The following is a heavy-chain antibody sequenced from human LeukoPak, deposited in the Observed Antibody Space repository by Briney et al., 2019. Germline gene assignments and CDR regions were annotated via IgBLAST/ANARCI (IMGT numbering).Heavy chain of an antibody. Sequence: PSETLSLTCTVSGGSISSGDYYWSWIRQPPGKGLEWIGYIYYSGSTYYNPSLKSRITMSVDTSKNQFSLKLSSVTAADTAVYYCAKALADYEFDYWGQGTLVTVSS. CDR3: AKALADYEFDY. J-gene: IGHJ4*02. V-gene: IGHV4-30-4*08. CDR1: GGSISSGDYY. D-gene: IGHD4-17*01. CDR2: IYYSGST.